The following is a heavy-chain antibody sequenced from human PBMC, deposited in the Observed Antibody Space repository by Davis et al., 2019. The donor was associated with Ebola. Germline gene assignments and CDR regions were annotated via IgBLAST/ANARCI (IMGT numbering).Heavy chain of an antibody. CDR2: IYYSGST. CDR3: AREVPIVGATGYFDY. CDR1: GGSISSSSYY. J-gene: IGHJ4*02. Sequence: SETLSLTCTVSGGSISSSSYYWGWIRQPPGKGLEWIGSIYYSGSTNYNPSLKSRVTISVDTSKNQFSLKLSSVTAADTAVYYCAREVPIVGATGYFDYWGQGTLVTVSS. V-gene: IGHV4-39*07. D-gene: IGHD1-26*01.